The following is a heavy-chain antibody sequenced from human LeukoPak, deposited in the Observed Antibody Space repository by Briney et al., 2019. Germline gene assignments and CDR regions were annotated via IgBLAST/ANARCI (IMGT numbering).Heavy chain of an antibody. D-gene: IGHD2-15*01. CDR1: GGSISSSSYY. CDR3: ARAVVVVAANWFDP. Sequence: PSETLSLTCTVSGGSISSSSYYWGWIRQPPGKGLEWIGRIYTSGSTNYNPSLKSRVTISVDTSKNQFPLKLSSVTAADTAVYYCARAVVVVAANWFDPWGQGTLVTVSS. V-gene: IGHV4-39*06. CDR2: IYTSGST. J-gene: IGHJ5*02.